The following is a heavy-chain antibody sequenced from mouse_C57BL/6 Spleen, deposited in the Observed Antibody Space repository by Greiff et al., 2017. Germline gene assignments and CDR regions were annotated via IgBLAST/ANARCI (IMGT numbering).Heavy chain of an antibody. CDR3: ARSTSSDAWFAY. V-gene: IGHV1-82*01. J-gene: IGHJ3*01. D-gene: IGHD3-2*02. Sequence: VQLQESGPELVKPGASVKISCKASGYAFSSSWMNWVKQRPGKGLEWIGRIYPGDGDTNYNGKFKGKATLTADKSSSTAYMQLSSLTSEDSAVYFCARSTSSDAWFAYWGQGTLVTVSA. CDR2: IYPGDGDT. CDR1: GYAFSSSW.